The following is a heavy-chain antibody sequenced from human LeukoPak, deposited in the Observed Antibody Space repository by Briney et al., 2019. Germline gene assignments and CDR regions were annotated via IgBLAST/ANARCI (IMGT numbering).Heavy chain of an antibody. CDR3: ERMTSGAFDM. CDR1: SGSFNGYY. Sequence: SETLSLTCAVYSGSFNGYYRSWIRQPPGKGLEWIGEINHSGSTNYNPSLKSRVTMSVNTSKNQFPLQLSSVTTADPAVYYCERMTSGAFDMWGQGTMVTVSS. D-gene: IGHD6-25*01. J-gene: IGHJ3*02. V-gene: IGHV4-34*01. CDR2: INHSGST.